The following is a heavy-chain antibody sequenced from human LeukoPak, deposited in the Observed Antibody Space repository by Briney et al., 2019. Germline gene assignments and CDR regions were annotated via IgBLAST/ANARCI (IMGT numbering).Heavy chain of an antibody. D-gene: IGHD1-1*01. J-gene: IGHJ6*02. CDR2: IYYSGST. CDR3: ARGGTYYYVMDV. CDR1: GGSISSSSYY. Sequence: SETLSFTCTVSGGSISSSSYYWGWIRQPPGKGLEWIGSIYYSGSTYYNPSLKSRVTISVDTSKNQFSLKLSSVTAADTAVYYCARGGTYYYVMDVWGQGTTVTVSS. V-gene: IGHV4-39*01.